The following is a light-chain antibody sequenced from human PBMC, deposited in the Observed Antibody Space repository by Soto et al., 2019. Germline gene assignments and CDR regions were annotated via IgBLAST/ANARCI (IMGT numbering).Light chain of an antibody. CDR2: DTS. V-gene: IGKV3-11*01. CDR3: QQRINWPET. J-gene: IGKJ2*01. Sequence: EIVLTQSPATLSLSAGERATLSCRASQSVSSHLTWNQHKPGQAPRLLIYDTSNRATGIPLRFSGSGSGTDFTLTISSLEPEDVAVYFCQQRINWPETFGQGTKLEIK. CDR1: QSVSSH.